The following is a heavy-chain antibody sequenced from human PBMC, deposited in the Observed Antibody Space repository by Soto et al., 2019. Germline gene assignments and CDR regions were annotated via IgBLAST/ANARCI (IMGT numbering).Heavy chain of an antibody. V-gene: IGHV1-3*01. D-gene: IGHD2-15*01. Sequence: ASVKVSCKASGYTFTSYAMHWVRQAPGQRLEWMGWINAGNGNTKYSQKFQGRVTITRDTSASTAYMELSSLRSEDTAVYYCARDNRYYFSGAGLVFDPWGQGTLVTVSS. CDR2: INAGNGNT. CDR3: ARDNRYYFSGAGLVFDP. J-gene: IGHJ5*02. CDR1: GYTFTSYA.